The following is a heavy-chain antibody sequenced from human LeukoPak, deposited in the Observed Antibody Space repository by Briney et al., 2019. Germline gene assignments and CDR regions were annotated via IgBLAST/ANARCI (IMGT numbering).Heavy chain of an antibody. V-gene: IGHV3-21*01. CDR1: GFTFSSYS. CDR2: ISSSSSYI. Sequence: GGSLRLSCAASGFTFSSYSMNWVRQAPGKGLEWVSSISSSSSYIYYADSVKGRFTISRDNAKNSLYLQMNSLRAEDTAVYYCARGGIITSYAFEIWGQGTMVTVSS. D-gene: IGHD1-26*01. CDR3: ARGGIITSYAFEI. J-gene: IGHJ3*02.